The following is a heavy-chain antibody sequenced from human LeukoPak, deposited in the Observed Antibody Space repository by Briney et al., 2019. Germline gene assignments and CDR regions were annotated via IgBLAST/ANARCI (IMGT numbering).Heavy chain of an antibody. CDR2: IRSRAYGGTT. V-gene: IGHV3-49*04. D-gene: IGHD6-19*01. J-gene: IGHJ4*02. CDR3: TRDEQWLVHFDY. CDR1: GFTFGDYA. Sequence: GGSLRLSCTASGFTFGDYAMSWVRQAPGEGLEGVGFIRSRAYGGTTEYAASVKGRFTISRDDSKSIAYLQRNSLKTEDTAVYYCTRDEQWLVHFDYWGQGALVTVSS.